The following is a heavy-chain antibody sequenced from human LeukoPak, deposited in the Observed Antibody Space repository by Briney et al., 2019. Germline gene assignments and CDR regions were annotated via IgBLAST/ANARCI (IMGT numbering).Heavy chain of an antibody. Sequence: GGSLRLSCAASGFTFSSYAMSWVRQAPGKGLEWVSAISGSGGSTYYADSVKGRFTISRDNSKNTLYLQMNGLRAEDTAVYYCAKDARPMIVVVITPPFDYWGQGTLVTVSS. D-gene: IGHD3-22*01. V-gene: IGHV3-23*01. CDR1: GFTFSSYA. CDR3: AKDARPMIVVVITPPFDY. J-gene: IGHJ4*02. CDR2: ISGSGGST.